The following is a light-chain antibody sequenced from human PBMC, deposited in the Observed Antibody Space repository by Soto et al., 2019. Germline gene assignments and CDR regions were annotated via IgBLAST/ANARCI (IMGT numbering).Light chain of an antibody. Sequence: EIVMTQSPATLSVSPGERATFSCRASQSVSSNLAWYQQKPGQAPRLLIYGASIRATGIPARFTGSGSGTEFTLAISSLEPEDFAVYFCQHRAGWPPALTFGGGTKVDIK. V-gene: IGKV3-15*01. CDR3: QHRAGWPPALT. CDR1: QSVSSN. J-gene: IGKJ4*01. CDR2: GAS.